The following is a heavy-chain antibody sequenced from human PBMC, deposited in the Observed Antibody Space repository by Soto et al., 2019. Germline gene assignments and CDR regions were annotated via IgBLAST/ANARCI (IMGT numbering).Heavy chain of an antibody. Sequence: LETLSLTCTVSGGSISGHYGSWIRQPPGKGLEWIGYIYYSGSTNYNPSLKSRVTISVGTSKNQFSLRLSSVTAADTAVYHCARQMFIGGMDVWGQGTTVTVSS. D-gene: IGHD2-15*01. V-gene: IGHV4-59*08. J-gene: IGHJ6*02. CDR2: IYYSGST. CDR1: GGSISGHY. CDR3: ARQMFIGGMDV.